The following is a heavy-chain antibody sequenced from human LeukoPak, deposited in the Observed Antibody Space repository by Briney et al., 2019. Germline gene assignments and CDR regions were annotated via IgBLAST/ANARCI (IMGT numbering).Heavy chain of an antibody. CDR2: IGGSGSYT. J-gene: IGHJ4*02. Sequence: GGSLRLSCAASGFTFSTYAMIWVRQAPGKGLEWVSVIGGSGSYTYYADSVKCRFTISRDNSKDTLYLQMNSLRAEDTAVYYCARDWYDYWGQGTLVTVSS. CDR1: GFTFSTYA. CDR3: ARDWYDY. D-gene: IGHD6-13*01. V-gene: IGHV3-23*01.